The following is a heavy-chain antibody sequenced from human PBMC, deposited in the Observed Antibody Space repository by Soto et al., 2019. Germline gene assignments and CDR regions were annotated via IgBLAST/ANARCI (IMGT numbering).Heavy chain of an antibody. V-gene: IGHV1-69*13. CDR2: IIPIFGTA. CDR1: GGTFSSYA. Sequence: AVKVSCKASGGTFSSYAIRWVRQAPGRGLEWMGGIIPIFGTANYAQKFQGRVRITADESTSTAYMELSSLRSEDTAVYYCARDCSGGSCYLPTDYYYYGMEVWGQGTTVTVSS. CDR3: ARDCSGGSCYLPTDYYYYGMEV. J-gene: IGHJ6*02. D-gene: IGHD2-15*01.